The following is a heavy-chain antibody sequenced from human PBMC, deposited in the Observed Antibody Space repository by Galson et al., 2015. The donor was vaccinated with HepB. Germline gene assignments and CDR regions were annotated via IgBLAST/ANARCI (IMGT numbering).Heavy chain of an antibody. J-gene: IGHJ4*02. CDR1: GFTFSNAW. CDR3: TTAGLGYSSSWLLDY. D-gene: IGHD6-13*01. CDR2: IKSKTDGGTT. Sequence: SLRLSCAASGFTFSNAWMSWVRQAPGKGLEWVGRIKSKTDGGTTDYAAPVKGRFTISRDDSKNTLYLQMNSLKTEDTAVYYCTTAGLGYSSSWLLDYWGQGTLVTVSS. V-gene: IGHV3-15*01.